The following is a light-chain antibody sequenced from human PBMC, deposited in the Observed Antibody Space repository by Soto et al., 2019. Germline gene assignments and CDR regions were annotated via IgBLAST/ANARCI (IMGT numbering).Light chain of an antibody. Sequence: DIVMTQAPDSLAVALGERATINCKPSQSGCYNSNNKHYIAWYKHKPGQPPRPLIYWASTRESGVPDRFSGSGSGLDFTLTISSLQPEDVAVYYCHQYYSTPLTVGGGTKVEIK. CDR2: WAS. V-gene: IGKV4-1*01. CDR3: HQYYSTPLT. CDR1: QSGCYNSNNKHY. J-gene: IGKJ4*01.